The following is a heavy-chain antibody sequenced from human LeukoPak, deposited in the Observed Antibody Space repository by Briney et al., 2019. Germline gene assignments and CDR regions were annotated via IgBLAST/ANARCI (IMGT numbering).Heavy chain of an antibody. CDR1: GYSFTSYW. D-gene: IGHD6-13*01. V-gene: IGHV5-51*01. CDR3: ARNYSSSWYGHDAFDI. J-gene: IGHJ3*02. CDR2: IYPGDSDT. Sequence: GESLKISCKGSGYSFTSYWIGWVRQMPGKGLEWMGIIYPGDSDTRYSPSFQGQVTLSADKSISTAYLQWSSLKASDTAMYYCARNYSSSWYGHDAFDIWGQGTMVTVSS.